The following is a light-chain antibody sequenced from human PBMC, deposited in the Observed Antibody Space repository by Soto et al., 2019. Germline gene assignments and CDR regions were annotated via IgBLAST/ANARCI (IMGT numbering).Light chain of an antibody. CDR3: QQHSNWPIT. J-gene: IGKJ5*01. Sequence: DIVLTQSPATLSLSSGERLTLSCGASQSVSRYLAWYQQKPGQAPRLLIYDASNRATGIPARFSGSGSGTDFTLTISSLEPEDFAVYYCQQHSNWPITFGQGTRLEIK. V-gene: IGKV3-11*01. CDR2: DAS. CDR1: QSVSRY.